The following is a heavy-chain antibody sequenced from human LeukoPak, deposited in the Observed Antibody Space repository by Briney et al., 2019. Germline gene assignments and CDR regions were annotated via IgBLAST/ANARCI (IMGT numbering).Heavy chain of an antibody. V-gene: IGHV4-34*01. CDR2: INHSGST. D-gene: IGHD1-26*01. CDR1: GGSFSGYY. CDR3: ARGVGATTVYYYYYYMDV. Sequence: SETLSLTCAVYGGSFSGYYWSWIRQPPGKGLEWIGEINHSGSTNYNPSLKSRVTISVDTSKNQFSLKLSSVTAADTAVYYCARGVGATTVYYYYYYMDVWGKGTTVTVSS. J-gene: IGHJ6*03.